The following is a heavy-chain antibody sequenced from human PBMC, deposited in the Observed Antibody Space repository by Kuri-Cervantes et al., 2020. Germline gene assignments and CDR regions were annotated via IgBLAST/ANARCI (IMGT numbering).Heavy chain of an antibody. D-gene: IGHD1-26*01. CDR1: GYTFTSYA. V-gene: IGHV7-4-1*02. J-gene: IGHJ6*02. Sequence: ASVKVSCKASGYTFTSYAMNWVRQAPGQGLEWMGWINTNTGNPTYAQGFTGRFVFSLDTSVSTAYLQISSLKAEDTAVYYCARDWGGGSYYYYYYYGMDVWGQGTTVTVSS. CDR2: INTNTGNP. CDR3: ARDWGGGSYYYYYYYGMDV.